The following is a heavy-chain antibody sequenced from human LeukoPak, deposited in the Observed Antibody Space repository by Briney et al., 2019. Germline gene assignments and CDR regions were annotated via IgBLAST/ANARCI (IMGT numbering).Heavy chain of an antibody. J-gene: IGHJ4*02. V-gene: IGHV3-7*01. CDR1: GFTFSSYW. CDR2: IEKDGSDK. Sequence: GGSLRLSCAASGFTFSSYWMSWVRQAPGKGLEWVANIEKDGSDKYYVDSVKGRFTISRDNAKNSVYLQMNSLRAEDSAVYYCARSVWPEVYWGRGTLVSVSS. CDR3: ARSVWPEVY. D-gene: IGHD2-21*01.